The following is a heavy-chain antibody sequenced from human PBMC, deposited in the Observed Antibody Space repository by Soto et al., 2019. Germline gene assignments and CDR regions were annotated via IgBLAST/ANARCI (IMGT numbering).Heavy chain of an antibody. CDR2: IIPIFGTA. Sequence: VKVSCKASGGTFSSYAISWVRQAPGQGLEWMGGIIPIFGTANYAQKFQGRVTITADESTSTAYMELSSLRSEDTAVYYCARAGITIFGVVTHYYYGMDVWGQGTTVTVSS. D-gene: IGHD3-3*01. V-gene: IGHV1-69*13. CDR1: GGTFSSYA. J-gene: IGHJ6*02. CDR3: ARAGITIFGVVTHYYYGMDV.